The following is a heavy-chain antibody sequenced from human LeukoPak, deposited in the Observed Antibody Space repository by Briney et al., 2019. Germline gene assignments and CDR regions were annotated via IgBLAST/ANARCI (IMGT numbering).Heavy chain of an antibody. J-gene: IGHJ4*02. CDR1: GFTFSSYA. V-gene: IGHV3-23*01. D-gene: IGHD4-11*01. CDR3: AKEGLYDYSNYYFDY. CDR2: ISGSGGST. Sequence: PGGSLGLSCAASGFTFSSYAMSWVRQAPGKGLEWVSAISGSGGSTYYADSVKGRFTISRDNSKNTLYLQMNSLRAEDTAVYYCAKEGLYDYSNYYFDYWGQGTLVTVSS.